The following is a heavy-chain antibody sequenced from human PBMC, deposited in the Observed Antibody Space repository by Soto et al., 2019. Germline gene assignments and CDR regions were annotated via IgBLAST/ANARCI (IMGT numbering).Heavy chain of an antibody. CDR2: IIPIFGTA. CDR3: ARGASVATANYYYNGMDV. J-gene: IGHJ6*02. CDR1: GGTFSSYA. D-gene: IGHD5-12*01. V-gene: IGHV1-69*01. Sequence: QVQLVQSGAEVKKPGSSVKVSCKASGGTFSSYAISWVRQAPGQGLEWMGGIIPIFGTANYAQKFQGRVTITTDESTSTAYMELSSLRSEDTAVYYCARGASVATANYYYNGMDVWGQGTTVTVSS.